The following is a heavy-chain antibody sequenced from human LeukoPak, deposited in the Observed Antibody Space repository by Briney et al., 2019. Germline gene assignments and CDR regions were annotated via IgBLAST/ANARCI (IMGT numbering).Heavy chain of an antibody. V-gene: IGHV4-4*02. CDR2: TSHSGST. J-gene: IGHJ4*02. D-gene: IGHD1-1*01. Sequence: SETLSLTCAVSGGSISSNNWWSWVRQPPGKGLEWIGETSHSGSTNYNPSLESRVTISVDKSKNQFSLKLSSVTAADTAVYFCARVTGTTPFDNWGQGTLVTVSS. CDR3: ARVTGTTPFDN. CDR1: GGSISSNNW.